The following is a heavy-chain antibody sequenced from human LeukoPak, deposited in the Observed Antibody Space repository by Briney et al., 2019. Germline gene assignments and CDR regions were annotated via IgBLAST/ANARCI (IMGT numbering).Heavy chain of an antibody. CDR3: ASWGDYGDFGGWFDP. V-gene: IGHV4-34*01. CDR1: GGSFSGYY. Sequence: SETLSLTCAVYGGSFSGYYWSWIRQPPGKGLEWIGEINHSGSTNYNPSLKSRVTISVDTSKNQFSLKLSSVTAADTAVYYCASWGDYGDFGGWFDPWGQGTLVTVSS. J-gene: IGHJ5*02. CDR2: INHSGST. D-gene: IGHD4-17*01.